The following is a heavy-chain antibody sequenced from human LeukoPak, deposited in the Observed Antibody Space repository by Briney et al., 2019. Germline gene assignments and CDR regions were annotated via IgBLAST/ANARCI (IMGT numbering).Heavy chain of an antibody. J-gene: IGHJ4*02. CDR1: GFTFNNYV. V-gene: IGHV3-30*02. CDR3: AKESGNYGRFDY. D-gene: IGHD1-7*01. CDR2: IRYDGSNK. Sequence: GRSLRLSCAASGFTFNNYVTHWVRQAPGKGLEWVAFIRYDGSNKYYADSVKGRFTISRDNSKNTLYLQMNSLRAEDTAVYYCAKESGNYGRFDYWGQGTLVTVSS.